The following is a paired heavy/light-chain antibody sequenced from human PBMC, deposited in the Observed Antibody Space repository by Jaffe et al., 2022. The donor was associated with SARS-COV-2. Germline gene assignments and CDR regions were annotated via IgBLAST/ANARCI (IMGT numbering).Heavy chain of an antibody. CDR1: GFSLGTNGVG. CDR3: AHRGRFQEFDY. V-gene: IGHV2-5*02. D-gene: IGHD3-3*01. CDR2: IYWDDDK. J-gene: IGHJ4*02. Sequence: QITLKESGPTVVRPTQTLTLTCTFSGFSLGTNGVGVAWIRQPPGKALEWLALIYWDDDKRYSPSLRSRLTITKDTSKNQVVLTLTNMDPVDTATYFCAHRGRFQEFDYWGQGTLVTVSS.
Light chain of an antibody. CDR1: SSNIGAGPD. V-gene: IGLV1-40*01. Sequence: QSVLTQPPSVSGAPGQRVTISCTGTSSNIGAGPDVHWYQQVPGTAPKVLIYGNNYRPSGVPDRFSGSKSATSASLAISGLQAEDEADYYCQSYDTSLSAWVFGGGTKLTVL. CDR3: QSYDTSLSAWV. CDR2: GNN. J-gene: IGLJ3*02.